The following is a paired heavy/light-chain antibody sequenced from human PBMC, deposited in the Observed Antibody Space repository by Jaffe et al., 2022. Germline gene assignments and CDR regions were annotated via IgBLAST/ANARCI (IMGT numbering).Heavy chain of an antibody. CDR1: GFTFGDSA. J-gene: IGHJ6*03. V-gene: IGHV3-49*04. Sequence: EVQLVESGGGLVQPGRSLRLSCTASGFTFGDSAMSWVRQAPGKGLEWVGFIRSKAYGGTPEYAASVKGRFTISRDDSKSIAYLQMNSLKTEDTAVYFCTRGAPVVVAATPSLVFRQDYYYMDVWGKGTTVTVSS. D-gene: IGHD2-15*01. CDR3: TRGAPVVVAATPSLVFRQDYYYMDV. CDR2: IRSKAYGGTP.
Light chain of an antibody. CDR3: MQSIQLPWT. Sequence: DIVMTQTPLSLSVTPGQPASISCKSSQSLLHSDGKTFLYWYLQKPGQPPQLLIYEVSNRFSGVPDRFSGSGSGTDFTLKISRVEAEDVGVYYCMQSIQLPWTFGQGTKVEIK. V-gene: IGKV2D-29*01. CDR1: QSLLHSDGKTF. CDR2: EVS. J-gene: IGKJ1*01.